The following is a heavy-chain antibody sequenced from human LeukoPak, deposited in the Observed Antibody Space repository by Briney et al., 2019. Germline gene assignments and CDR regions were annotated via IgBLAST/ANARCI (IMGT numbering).Heavy chain of an antibody. CDR2: ISAYNGNT. J-gene: IGHJ4*02. V-gene: IGHV1-18*01. D-gene: IGHD2-15*01. CDR3: AREEYCSGGSCYYFDY. CDR1: GYTFTSYG. Sequence: ASAKVSCKASGYTFTSYGISWVRQAPGQGLEWMGWISAYNGNTNYAQKLQGRVTMTTDTSTSTAYMELRSLRSDDTAVYYCAREEYCSGGSCYYFDYWGQGTLVTVSS.